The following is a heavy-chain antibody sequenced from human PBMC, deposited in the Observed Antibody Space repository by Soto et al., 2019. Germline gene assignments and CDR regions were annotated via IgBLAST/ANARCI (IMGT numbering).Heavy chain of an antibody. J-gene: IGHJ5*02. CDR1: GGTFSSYA. CDR3: ARVIPLRYFDWLPQNNWFDP. V-gene: IGHV1-69*01. D-gene: IGHD3-9*01. CDR2: IIPIFGTA. Sequence: QVPLVQSGAEVKKPGSSVKVSCKASGGTFSSYAISWVRQAPGQGLEWMGGIIPIFGTANYAQKFQGRVTITADESTSTAYMELSSLRSEDTAVYYCARVIPLRYFDWLPQNNWFDPWGQGTLVTVSS.